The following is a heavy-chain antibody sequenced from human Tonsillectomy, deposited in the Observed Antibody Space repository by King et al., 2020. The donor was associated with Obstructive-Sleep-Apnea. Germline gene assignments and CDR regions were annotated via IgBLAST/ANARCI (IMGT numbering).Heavy chain of an antibody. Sequence: QLVQSGAEVKKPGSSVKVSCKASGGTFSSYAISWVRQAPGQGLEWMGGIIPILCIANYAQKFQGRVTITADKSTSTAYMELSSLRSEDTAVYYCATYNEGITMVPFDYWGQGTLVTVSS. V-gene: IGHV1-69*10. CDR2: IIPILCIA. J-gene: IGHJ4*02. CDR3: ATYNEGITMVPFDY. CDR1: GGTFSSYA. D-gene: IGHD3-10*01.